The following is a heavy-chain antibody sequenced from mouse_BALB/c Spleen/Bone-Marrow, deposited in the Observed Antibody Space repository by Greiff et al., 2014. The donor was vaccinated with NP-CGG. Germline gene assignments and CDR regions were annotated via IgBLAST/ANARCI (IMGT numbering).Heavy chain of an antibody. CDR3: AVYYYGYYFDY. J-gene: IGHJ2*01. D-gene: IGHD1-2*01. V-gene: IGHV14-3*02. Sequence: SGAELVKPGASVKLSCTASGFNMKDTYMHWVKQRPEQGLEWIGRIDPANGNTKYDPKFQGKATITADTSSNTAYLQLSSLTSEDTAVYYCAVYYYGYYFDYWGQGTTLTVSS. CDR2: IDPANGNT. CDR1: GFNMKDTY.